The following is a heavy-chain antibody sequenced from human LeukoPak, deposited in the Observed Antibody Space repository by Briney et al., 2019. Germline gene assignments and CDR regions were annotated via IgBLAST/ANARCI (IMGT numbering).Heavy chain of an antibody. CDR2: ISFTSGIT. V-gene: IGHV3-48*01. D-gene: IGHD6-19*01. CDR3: ARGLPQWRARGDAFDL. J-gene: IGHJ3*01. Sequence: GGSLRLSCAVSGFNFTTDNMNWVRQAPGKGLEWISHISFTSGITYYADSVQGRFTVSRDNAKNSLHLQMSSLRAEDTAVYYCARGLPQWRARGDAFDLWGQGTMVTVSP. CDR1: GFNFTTDN.